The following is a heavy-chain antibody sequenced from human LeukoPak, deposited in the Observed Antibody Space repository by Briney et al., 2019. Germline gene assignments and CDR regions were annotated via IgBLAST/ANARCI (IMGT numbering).Heavy chain of an antibody. J-gene: IGHJ5*02. Sequence: GASVKVSCKASGYTFTGYYMHWVRQAPGQGLEWMVWINPNSGGTNYAQKFQGRVTMTRDTSISTAYMELSRLRSDDTAVYYCARENSSWYAALRLNWFDPWGQGTLVTVSS. CDR2: INPNSGGT. CDR3: ARENSSWYAALRLNWFDP. D-gene: IGHD6-13*01. V-gene: IGHV1-2*02. CDR1: GYTFTGYY.